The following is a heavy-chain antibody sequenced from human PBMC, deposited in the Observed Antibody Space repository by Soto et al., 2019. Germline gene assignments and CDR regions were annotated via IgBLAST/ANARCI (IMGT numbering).Heavy chain of an antibody. D-gene: IGHD3-16*02. CDR3: AIQIYDFVWGTYRPFDY. CDR1: GGSISNSNYY. J-gene: IGHJ4*02. V-gene: IGHV4-39*01. Sequence: PSETLSLTCTVSGGSISNSNYYWGWIRQPPGKGLEWIGSIYYSGSTYYNPSLKSRVTISVDTSKNQFSLNLRSVTAADTAVYYCAIQIYDFVWGTYRPFDYWGQGTLVTVSS. CDR2: IYYSGST.